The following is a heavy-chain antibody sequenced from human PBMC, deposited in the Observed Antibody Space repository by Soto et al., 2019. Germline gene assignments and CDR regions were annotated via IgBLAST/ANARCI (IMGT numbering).Heavy chain of an antibody. V-gene: IGHV3-9*01. CDR2: INWNSGNI. CDR1: GFTFDDFA. CDR3: AKDIGSLGESYDSINGPFYYYGLDV. J-gene: IGHJ6*02. Sequence: GGSLRLSCAASGFTFDDFAMHWVRQAPGKGLEWVSGINWNSGNIGYADSVRGRFTISRDNAKNSLHLQMNSLRAEDTALYYCAKDIGSLGESYDSINGPFYYYGLDVWGQGTTVTVSS. D-gene: IGHD3-22*01.